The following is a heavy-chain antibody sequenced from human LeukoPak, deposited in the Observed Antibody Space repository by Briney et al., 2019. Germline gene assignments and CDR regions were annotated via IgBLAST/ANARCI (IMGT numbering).Heavy chain of an antibody. CDR2: MNPNSGNT. CDR1: GYTFTSYD. Sequence: ASVKVSGKASGYTFTSYDINWVRQATGQGLEWMGWMNPNSGNTGYAQKFQGRVTMTRNTSISTAYMELSSLRSEDTAVYYCARGTTDQDAFDIWGQGTMVTVSS. CDR3: ARGTTDQDAFDI. D-gene: IGHD4-17*01. V-gene: IGHV1-8*01. J-gene: IGHJ3*02.